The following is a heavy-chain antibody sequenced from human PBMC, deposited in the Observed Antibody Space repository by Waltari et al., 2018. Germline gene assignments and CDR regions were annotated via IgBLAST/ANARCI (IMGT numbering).Heavy chain of an antibody. J-gene: IGHJ4*02. CDR3: ARDLQMVVATTSRPFDY. Sequence: EVQLVESGGGLVQPGGSLRLSCAASGFTFSSYEMNWVRQAPGKGLEWVSYISSSGSTIYYADSVKGRFTISRDNAKNSLYLQMNSLRAEDTAVYYCARDLQMVVATTSRPFDYWGQGTLVTVSS. V-gene: IGHV3-48*03. D-gene: IGHD5-12*01. CDR1: GFTFSSYE. CDR2: ISSSGSTI.